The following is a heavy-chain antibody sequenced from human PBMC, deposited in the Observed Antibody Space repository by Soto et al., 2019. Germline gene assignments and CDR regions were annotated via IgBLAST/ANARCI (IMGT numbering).Heavy chain of an antibody. J-gene: IGHJ4*02. Sequence: LRLSCAASGFSFGSYALSWVRQAPGKGPEWVSTISGSDGKTFYADAVKGRFSISRDTSQNTLYLQMNSLRADDTAIYYCARWSYLDYWGQGTRVTVSS. D-gene: IGHD3-3*01. V-gene: IGHV3-23*01. CDR3: ARWSYLDY. CDR2: ISGSDGKT. CDR1: GFSFGSYA.